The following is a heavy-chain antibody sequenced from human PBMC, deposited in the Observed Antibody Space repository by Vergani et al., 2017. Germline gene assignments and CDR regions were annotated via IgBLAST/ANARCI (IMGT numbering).Heavy chain of an antibody. V-gene: IGHV5-51*01. CDR3: ARTYGDYVGDYYYDYMDV. CDR1: GYSFTSYW. D-gene: IGHD4-17*01. J-gene: IGHJ6*03. CDR2: IYPGDSDT. Sequence: EVPLVPSGAEVKQPGESLKISCTGSGYSFTSYWIGWVRQLPGEGLEWMGIIYPGDSDTIYSPSFQGQVTISAGKSISTAYLQWSSRKASDTAMYYCARTYGDYVGDYYYDYMDVWGKGTTVTVSS.